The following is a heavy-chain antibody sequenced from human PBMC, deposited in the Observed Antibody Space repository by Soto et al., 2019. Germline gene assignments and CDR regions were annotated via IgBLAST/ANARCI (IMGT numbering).Heavy chain of an antibody. CDR1: GYTFSNYG. V-gene: IGHV1-18*01. CDR2: ISVYNGNT. Sequence: QVQLVQPGAEVKTPGASGNVSCKASGYTFSNYGLSWVRQAPGQGLEWRGWISVYNGNTNYAQQVQGRVTMTTDTSTNTVYMELRSLRVDDTAIYYCARANEQWALPGTDTAFDVWGQGTPITVSA. J-gene: IGHJ3*01. D-gene: IGHD6-19*01. CDR3: ARANEQWALPGTDTAFDV.